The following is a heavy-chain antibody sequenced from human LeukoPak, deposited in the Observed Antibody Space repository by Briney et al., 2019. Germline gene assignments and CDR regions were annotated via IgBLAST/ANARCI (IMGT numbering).Heavy chain of an antibody. J-gene: IGHJ4*02. Sequence: SVKVSCKASGYTFSTYPMNWVRQAPGQGLEWMGGIIPIFGTANYAQKFQGRVTITADESTSTAYMELSSLRSEDTAVYYCAREVGATHYFDYWGQGTLVTVSS. V-gene: IGHV1-69*13. CDR3: AREVGATHYFDY. CDR1: GYTFSTYP. CDR2: IIPIFGTA. D-gene: IGHD1-26*01.